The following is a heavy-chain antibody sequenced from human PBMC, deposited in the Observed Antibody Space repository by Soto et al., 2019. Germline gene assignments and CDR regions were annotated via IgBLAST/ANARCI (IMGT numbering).Heavy chain of an antibody. CDR1: GDTFNSYV. CDR2: IIHIIGVT. J-gene: IGHJ4*02. V-gene: IGHV1-69*17. Sequence: QVQLVQSGAEVKRPGSSVNVSCESSGDTFNSYVISWVRQAPGQGLEWMGGIIHIIGVTHYAQKFQRRVTMRAHRTTRTAHMELTALAADATGHFCCARKALATKEIDHWGQGTRVTVSS. CDR3: ARKALATKEIDH.